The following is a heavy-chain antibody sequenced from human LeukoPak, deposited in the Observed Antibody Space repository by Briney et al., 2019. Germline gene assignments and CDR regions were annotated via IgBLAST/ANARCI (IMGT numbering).Heavy chain of an antibody. CDR1: SVSLSGYS. V-gene: IGHV4-34*01. J-gene: IGHJ5*02. CDR3: ARGQWLDNH. CDR2: INHRGNI. Sequence: SETLSLTCAVYSVSLSGYSWSWIRQPPGKGLEWIGEINHRGNIICNPSLESRVTISLDPSKNQFSLRLTSMTAADTAVYYCARGQWLDNHWGQGTLVTVSS. D-gene: IGHD6-19*01.